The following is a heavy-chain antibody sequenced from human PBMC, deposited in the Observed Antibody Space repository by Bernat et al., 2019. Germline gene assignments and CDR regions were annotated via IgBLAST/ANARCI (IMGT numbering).Heavy chain of an antibody. CDR3: AIGPLLSQQDGDY. J-gene: IGHJ4*02. D-gene: IGHD2-21*02. CDR1: GFTFSSYN. CDR2: IGNSKSYI. V-gene: IGHV3-21*02. Sequence: EVQLVESGGGLVKPGGSLRLSCAASGFTFSSYNMIWVRQAPGKGLEWVSSIGNSKSYIYYADSVKGRFTISRDNSKNTLYLQMNSLRAEDTAVYYCAIGPLLSQQDGDYWGQGTLVTVSS.